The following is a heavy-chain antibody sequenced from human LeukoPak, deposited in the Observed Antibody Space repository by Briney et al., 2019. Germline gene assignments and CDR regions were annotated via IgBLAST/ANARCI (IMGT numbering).Heavy chain of an antibody. J-gene: IGHJ4*02. CDR1: GGSFSGYY. V-gene: IGHV4-34*01. D-gene: IGHD2-2*01. CDR2: INHSGST. Sequence: SETPSLTCAVYGGSFSGYYWSWIRQPPGKGLEWIGEINHSGSTNYNPSLKSRVTISVDTSKNQFSLKLSSVTAADTAVYYCARGRGPRVPAAIDYWGQGTLVTVSS. CDR3: ARGRGPRVPAAIDY.